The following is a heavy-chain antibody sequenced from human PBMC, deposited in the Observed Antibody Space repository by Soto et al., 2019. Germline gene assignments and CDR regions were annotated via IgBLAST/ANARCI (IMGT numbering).Heavy chain of an antibody. V-gene: IGHV1-69*12. Sequence: QVQLVQSGAEVKKPGSSVKVSCKASGGTFSSYAISWVRQAPGQGLEWMGGIIPIFGTANYAQKFQGRVTITADESTSTAYMELSSLRSEDTAVYYCARPLLRFLEIMTEHYYYYGMDVWGQGTTVTVSS. CDR1: GGTFSSYA. J-gene: IGHJ6*02. CDR3: ARPLLRFLEIMTEHYYYYGMDV. D-gene: IGHD3-3*01. CDR2: IIPIFGTA.